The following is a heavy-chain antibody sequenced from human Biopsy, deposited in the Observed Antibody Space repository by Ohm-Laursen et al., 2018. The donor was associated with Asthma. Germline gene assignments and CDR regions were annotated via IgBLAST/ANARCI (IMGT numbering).Heavy chain of an antibody. CDR2: IDPNSGGT. CDR3: SRNKIEDGIYFDN. D-gene: IGHD5-24*01. CDR1: GYPFTDYS. Sequence: EASVKVSCKASGYPFTDYSVHWVRQAPGQGLEWMGRIDPNSGGTNYAQKFLGRVTMTRDTSVNTAFMVLSRLRSDDTAVYYCSRNKIEDGIYFDNWGQGTLVTVSS. J-gene: IGHJ4*02. V-gene: IGHV1-2*06.